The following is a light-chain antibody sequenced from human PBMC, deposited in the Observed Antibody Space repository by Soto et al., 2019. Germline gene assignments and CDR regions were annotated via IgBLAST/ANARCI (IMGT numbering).Light chain of an antibody. CDR1: QTIGRN. CDR3: QQYNNWPPWT. V-gene: IGKV3D-15*01. CDR2: GAS. J-gene: IGKJ1*01. Sequence: EIVMTQSPATLSVSPGERATLSCRASQTIGRNYLAWYQQRPGQPPRLLIYGASTRDTGVPTRFSGSGSGTEFTLTITNLQSEDFAVYYCQQYNNWPPWTFGQGTKVDIK.